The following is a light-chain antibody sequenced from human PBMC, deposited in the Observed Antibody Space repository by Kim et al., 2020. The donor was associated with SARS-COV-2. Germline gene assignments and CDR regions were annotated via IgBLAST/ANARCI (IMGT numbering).Light chain of an antibody. CDR3: QQFYSLPWT. Sequence: DIVVTQSPDSLSVSLGERATINCKSSQNIFYNPNKKNFLAWYQQKPGQPPKLLFYWSSSREAGVPDRFSGSGSGTDFTLTISSLQAEDVSVYYCQQFYSLPWTFGQGTKVDIK. V-gene: IGKV4-1*01. J-gene: IGKJ1*01. CDR1: QNIFYNPNKKNF. CDR2: WSS.